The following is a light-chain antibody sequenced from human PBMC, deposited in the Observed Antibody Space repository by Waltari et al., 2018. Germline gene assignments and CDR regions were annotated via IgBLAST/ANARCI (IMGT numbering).Light chain of an antibody. CDR3: QQANSFPYT. CDR2: AAS. V-gene: IGKV1-12*01. CDR1: QGIDRW. J-gene: IGKJ2*01. Sequence: DIQMTQSPYPVSASVGDRVTISCRASQGIDRWLAWYQQKPGKAPNLLIYAASSLQGGVPSRFSGSGSDTDFTLTISSLQAEDFATYYCQQANSFPYTFGQGTKLEIK.